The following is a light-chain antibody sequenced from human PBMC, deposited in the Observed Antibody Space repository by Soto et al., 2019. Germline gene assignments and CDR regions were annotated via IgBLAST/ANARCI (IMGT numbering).Light chain of an antibody. CDR1: QSVKTF. J-gene: IGKJ5*01. V-gene: IGKV3-11*01. Sequence: EIVFTQSPATVSLSPGESATLSCRASQSVKTFLVWYQQKPAQAPRLLIYDASHRANGIPARFSGSGSGTDLTLTISSLQPEDAAVYDCQQRSNWPTITFGQGTRLEIK. CDR2: DAS. CDR3: QQRSNWPTIT.